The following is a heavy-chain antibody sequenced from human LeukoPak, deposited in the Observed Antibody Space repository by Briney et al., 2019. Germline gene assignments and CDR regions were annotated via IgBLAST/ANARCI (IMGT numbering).Heavy chain of an antibody. Sequence: ASVKVSCKASGYTITNNYMHWVRQAPGQGLEWMGVINPSGTGTSYAQKFQDRITMSRDTSTSTVYMELSSLRSEDTAFYYCATDHSMANTAWWFDPWGQGTLVTVSS. V-gene: IGHV1-46*01. D-gene: IGHD5-24*01. CDR1: GYTITNNY. CDR3: ATDHSMANTAWWFDP. CDR2: INPSGTGT. J-gene: IGHJ5*02.